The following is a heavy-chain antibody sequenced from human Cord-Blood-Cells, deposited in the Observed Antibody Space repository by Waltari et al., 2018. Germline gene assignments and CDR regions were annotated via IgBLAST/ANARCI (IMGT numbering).Heavy chain of an antibody. CDR2: INHSGST. V-gene: IGHV4-34*01. J-gene: IGHJ4*02. D-gene: IGHD6-6*01. CDR1: GGSFSGYY. Sequence: QVQLQQCGAGLLQPSETLSLPCAVYGGSFSGYYWSWIRQPPGKGLEWIGEINHSGSTNYHPSLKSRVTISVDTSKNQFSLKLSAVTAADTAVYYCASLPYSSSSHLKDFDYWGQGTLVTVSS. CDR3: ASLPYSSSSHLKDFDY.